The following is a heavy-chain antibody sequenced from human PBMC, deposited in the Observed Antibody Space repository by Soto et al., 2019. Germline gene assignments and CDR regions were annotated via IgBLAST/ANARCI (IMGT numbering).Heavy chain of an antibody. V-gene: IGHV4-59*01. CDR3: ARTTSTVTTNWFDP. CDR1: GVSISSYY. CDR2: IYYSGST. J-gene: IGHJ5*02. Sequence: SETLSLTCTVSGVSISSYYWIWIRQPPGKGLEWIGYIYYSGSTNYNPSLKSRVTISVDTSKNQFSLKLSSVTAADTAVYYCARTTSTVTTNWFDPWGQGTLVTVSS. D-gene: IGHD4-17*01.